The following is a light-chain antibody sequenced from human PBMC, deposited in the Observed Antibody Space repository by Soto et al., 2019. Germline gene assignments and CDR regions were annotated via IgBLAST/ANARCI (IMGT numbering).Light chain of an antibody. V-gene: IGLV1-40*01. CDR3: QSYDNRLSGVV. J-gene: IGLJ2*01. CDR2: GRN. Sequence: QSVLTQPPSASGAPGQRVTISCTGTSSNIGAGYHVHWYQRLPGRAPKFLISGRNNRFSDSKSDSSASLAITGLQAEDEADYYCQSYDNRLSGVVLGGGTKRTVL. CDR1: SSNIGAGYH.